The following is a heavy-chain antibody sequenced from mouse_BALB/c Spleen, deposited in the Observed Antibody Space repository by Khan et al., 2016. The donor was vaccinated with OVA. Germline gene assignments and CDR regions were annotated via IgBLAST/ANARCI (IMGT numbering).Heavy chain of an antibody. CDR1: GYTFTSYV. D-gene: IGHD1-1*02. CDR3: APVGRYYVSFAY. Sequence: VQLKESGPELVKPGASVKMSCKASGYTFTSYVMHWVKQKPGLGLEWIGYVYPFNDDTQYNEKFKGKATLTSDKSSNTAYMELSSLTSEDSAVXYGAPVGRYYVSFAYWGQGTLVTVSA. V-gene: IGHV1S136*01. CDR2: VYPFNDDT. J-gene: IGHJ3*01.